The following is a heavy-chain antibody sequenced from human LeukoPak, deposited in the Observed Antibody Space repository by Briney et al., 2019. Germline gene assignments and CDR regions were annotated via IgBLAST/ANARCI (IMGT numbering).Heavy chain of an antibody. Sequence: GETLRLSCGASGFTFSSHGMSWVRQGPGEGLEWVSGISGSGGDTYYADSVKGRFTISRDNSKSTLYLQMNSLRAEDTAVYSCAKDLLGVAAGNYWGQGTLVTVSS. CDR2: ISGSGGDT. CDR1: GFTFSSHG. V-gene: IGHV3-23*01. J-gene: IGHJ4*02. CDR3: AKDLLGVAAGNY. D-gene: IGHD6-13*01.